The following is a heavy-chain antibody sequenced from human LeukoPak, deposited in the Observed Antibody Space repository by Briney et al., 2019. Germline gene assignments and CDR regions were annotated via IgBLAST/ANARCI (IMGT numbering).Heavy chain of an antibody. CDR1: GFTFSNYD. CDR3: ARVRRDGYNWQDYFDY. D-gene: IGHD5-24*01. J-gene: IGHJ4*02. Sequence: TGGSLRLSCAASGFTFSNYDMHWVRQATGKGLEWVSAIGSGGDTYYPDSVKGRFTISRENVKNSLYLQMNRLRAGDTAVYYCARVRRDGYNWQDYFDYWGQGTLVTVSS. V-gene: IGHV3-13*01. CDR2: IGSGGDT.